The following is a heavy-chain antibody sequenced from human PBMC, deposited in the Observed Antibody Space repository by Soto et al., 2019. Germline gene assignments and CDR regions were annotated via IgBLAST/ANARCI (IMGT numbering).Heavy chain of an antibody. J-gene: IGHJ4*02. CDR2: ISGYNGNT. CDR3: WGFGVWGYGDYPYGPGDY. D-gene: IGHD4-17*01. V-gene: IGHV1-18*01. CDR1: GYTFTTYG. Sequence: QVQLVQSGAEVKKPGASVKVSCKASGYTFTTYGISWVRQAPGQGLDWVGWISGYNGNTDYAQKLQGRVTMTTDTSTGTGYKGLRSLRSEDTAVYFCWGFGVWGYGDYPYGPGDYWGQGT.